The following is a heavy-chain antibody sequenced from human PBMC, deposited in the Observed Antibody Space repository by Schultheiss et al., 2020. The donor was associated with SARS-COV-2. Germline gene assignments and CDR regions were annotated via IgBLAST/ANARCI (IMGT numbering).Heavy chain of an antibody. D-gene: IGHD5-24*01. CDR3: VGSEMATMGYDFDY. CDR1: GFTFSSYA. CDR2: ISSNGGST. Sequence: GASLKISCSASGFTFSSYAMHGVRQAPGKGLEYVSAISSNGGSTYYADSVKGRFTISRDNSKNTLYRQMSSLRAEDTAVYYCVGSEMATMGYDFDYWGQGTLVTVSS. V-gene: IGHV3-64D*06. J-gene: IGHJ4*02.